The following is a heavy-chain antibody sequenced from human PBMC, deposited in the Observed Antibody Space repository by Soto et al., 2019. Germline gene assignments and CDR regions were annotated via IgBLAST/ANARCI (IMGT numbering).Heavy chain of an antibody. CDR2: IYWDDDK. CDR3: AHRRGDSSGWGRFDY. D-gene: IGHD6-19*01. J-gene: IGHJ4*02. Sequence: QITLKESGPMLVKPTQTLTLTCTFSGFSLSTSGVGVGWIRQPPGKALEWLALIYWDDDKRYSPSLKSRLTITKDTSKNQVVLTMTNMDPVDTATYYCAHRRGDSSGWGRFDYWGQGTLVTVSS. V-gene: IGHV2-5*02. CDR1: GFSLSTSGVG.